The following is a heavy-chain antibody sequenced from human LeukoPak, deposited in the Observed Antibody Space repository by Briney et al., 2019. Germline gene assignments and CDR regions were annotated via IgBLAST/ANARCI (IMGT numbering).Heavy chain of an antibody. V-gene: IGHV3-30-3*01. Sequence: GGSLRLSCAASGFTFSSYALHWVRQAPGKGLEWVALISYDGSNKYFADSVKGRFTISRDNSKTTLYLQMNRLRAEDTALYYCAENLFRWGVKAGSKGGFDYWGQGTLVTVSS. CDR2: ISYDGSNK. J-gene: IGHJ4*02. CDR3: AENLFRWGVKAGSKGGFDY. D-gene: IGHD6-13*01. CDR1: GFTFSSYA.